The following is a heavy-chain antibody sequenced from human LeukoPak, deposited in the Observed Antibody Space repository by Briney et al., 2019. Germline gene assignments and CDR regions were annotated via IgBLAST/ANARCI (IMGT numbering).Heavy chain of an antibody. Sequence: GGSLRLSCAASGFTFSSCGMHWVRQAPGKGLEWVAVISYDGSNKYYADSVKGRFTISRDNSKNTLYLLMNSLRPEDMAVYYCAKPGGYGDYDPFDYWGQGTLVTVSS. D-gene: IGHD5-12*01. CDR3: AKPGGYGDYDPFDY. CDR2: ISYDGSNK. J-gene: IGHJ4*02. CDR1: GFTFSSCG. V-gene: IGHV3-30*18.